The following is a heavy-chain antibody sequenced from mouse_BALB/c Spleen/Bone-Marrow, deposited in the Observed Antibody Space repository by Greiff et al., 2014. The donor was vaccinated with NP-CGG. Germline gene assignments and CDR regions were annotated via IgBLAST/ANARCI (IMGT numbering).Heavy chain of an antibody. CDR1: GYTFTSYT. CDR3: ASGYYGNSGWFAY. V-gene: IGHV1-4*01. J-gene: IGHJ3*01. CDR2: INPSSGHT. D-gene: IGHD2-1*01. Sequence: QVQLQQPGAELARPGASVKMSCKASGYTFTSYTMHWVKQRPGQGLEWIGYINPSSGHTNYNQKFKDKATLTADKSSSTAYMQLSSLTSEDSAVYYCASGYYGNSGWFAYWGQGTLVTVSA.